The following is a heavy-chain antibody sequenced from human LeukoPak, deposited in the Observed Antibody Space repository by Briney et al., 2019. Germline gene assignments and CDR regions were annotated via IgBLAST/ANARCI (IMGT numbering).Heavy chain of an antibody. J-gene: IGHJ5*02. Sequence: GRSLRLSCAASGFTFSRHPMHWVRQAPGKGLEWVAVISYDGSNKYYADSVRGRFTISRDNSKNTLYLQMNSLRPEDTAVYYCARGPVRGVIFNWFDPWGQGTLVTVPS. CDR1: GFTFSRHP. CDR3: ARGPVRGVIFNWFDP. D-gene: IGHD3-10*01. CDR2: ISYDGSNK. V-gene: IGHV3-30-3*01.